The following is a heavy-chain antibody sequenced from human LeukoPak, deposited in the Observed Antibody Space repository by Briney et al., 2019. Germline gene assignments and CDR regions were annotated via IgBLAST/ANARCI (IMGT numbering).Heavy chain of an antibody. CDR1: GYTFTSYD. D-gene: IGHD3-3*01. V-gene: IGHV1-8*01. Sequence: ASVKVSCKASGYTFTSYDINWVRQATGQRLEWMGWMNPNSGNTGYAQKFQGRVTITADKSTSTAYMELSSLRSEDTAVYYCASITAGRDQYYYYYYGMDVWGQGTTVTVSS. CDR2: MNPNSGNT. CDR3: ASITAGRDQYYYYYYGMDV. J-gene: IGHJ6*02.